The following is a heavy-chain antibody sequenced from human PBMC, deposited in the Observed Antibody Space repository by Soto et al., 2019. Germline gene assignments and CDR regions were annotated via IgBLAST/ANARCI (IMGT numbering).Heavy chain of an antibody. CDR3: ARGEPSGYCSSTSCLKYYYGMDV. J-gene: IGHJ6*02. V-gene: IGHV5-10-1*01. CDR2: IDPSDSYT. CDR1: GYSFTSYW. Sequence: GESLKISCKCSGYSFTSYWISWVRQMPGKGLEWMGSIDPSDSYTNYSPSFQGHVTISADKSISTAYLQWSSLKASDTAMYYCARGEPSGYCSSTSCLKYYYGMDVWGQGTTVTVS. D-gene: IGHD2-2*01.